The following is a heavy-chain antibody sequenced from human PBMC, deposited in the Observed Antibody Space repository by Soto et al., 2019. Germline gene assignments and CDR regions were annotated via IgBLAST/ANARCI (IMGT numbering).Heavy chain of an antibody. CDR3: ARVAIRYYYDSSGYGQAFDI. V-gene: IGHV4-4*07. CDR2: IYTSGST. CDR1: GGSISSYY. D-gene: IGHD3-22*01. Sequence: QVQLQESGPGLVKPSETLSLTCTVSGGSISSYYWSWIRQPAGKGLEWIGRIYTSGSTNYNPSLKRRVTMSVDTSKNQFSLKLSSVTAADTAVYYCARVAIRYYYDSSGYGQAFDIWGQGTMVTVSS. J-gene: IGHJ3*02.